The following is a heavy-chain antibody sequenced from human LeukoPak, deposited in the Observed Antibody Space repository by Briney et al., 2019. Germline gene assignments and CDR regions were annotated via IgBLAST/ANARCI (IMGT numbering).Heavy chain of an antibody. J-gene: IGHJ4*02. Sequence: GGSLRLSCAASGFTFSSYSMNWVRQAPGKGLEWVSSISSSGSTIYYADSVKGRFTISRDNAKNSLYLQMNSLRAEDTAVYYCARDQIAAADFFDYWGQGTLVTVSS. D-gene: IGHD6-13*01. CDR2: ISSSGSTI. V-gene: IGHV3-48*04. CDR1: GFTFSSYS. CDR3: ARDQIAAADFFDY.